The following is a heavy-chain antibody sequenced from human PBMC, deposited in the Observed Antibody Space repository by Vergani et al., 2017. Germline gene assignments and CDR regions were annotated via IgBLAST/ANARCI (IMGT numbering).Heavy chain of an antibody. J-gene: IGHJ2*01. CDR1: GFTFIMHA. D-gene: IGHD3-16*01. CDR2: IDRNYGVK. V-gene: IGHV3-20*04. CDR3: VKDNDYDADGPFDL. Sequence: VQLVESGGGVVQPGGSLRLSCAASGFTFIMHAMSWVRQAPGKGLEWVSGIDRNYGVKNGNSFEGRFSISRDNAKKAVFLQMNNLRHEDTALYFCVKDNDYDADGPFDLWGRGTLVTVSS.